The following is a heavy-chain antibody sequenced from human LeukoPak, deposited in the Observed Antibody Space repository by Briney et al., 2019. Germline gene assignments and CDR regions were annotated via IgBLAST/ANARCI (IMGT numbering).Heavy chain of an antibody. V-gene: IGHV3-48*04. J-gene: IGHJ3*02. CDR1: GFTFSSYS. Sequence: GGSLRLSCAASGFTFSSYSMNWVRQAPGKGLEWVSYISSASGSIYYADSVKGRFTISRDNAKNSLFLQMNSLRAEDTAVYFCARERNTAIVTAFDIWGQGTMVTVSS. CDR3: ARERNTAIVTAFDI. CDR2: ISSASGSI. D-gene: IGHD5-18*01.